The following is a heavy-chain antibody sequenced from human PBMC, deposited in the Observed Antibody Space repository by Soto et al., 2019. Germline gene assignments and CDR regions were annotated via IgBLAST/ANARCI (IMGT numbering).Heavy chain of an antibody. V-gene: IGHV1-18*01. D-gene: IGHD3-22*01. CDR3: ARGVAPYYYDSSGYLHFDY. CDR1: GYTFTSYG. J-gene: IGHJ4*02. Sequence: ASVKVSCKASGYTFTSYGISWVRQAPGQGLEWMGWISAYNGNTNYAQKLQGRVTMTTDTSTSTAYMELRSLRSDDTAVYYCARGVAPYYYDSSGYLHFDYWGQGTLVTVSS. CDR2: ISAYNGNT.